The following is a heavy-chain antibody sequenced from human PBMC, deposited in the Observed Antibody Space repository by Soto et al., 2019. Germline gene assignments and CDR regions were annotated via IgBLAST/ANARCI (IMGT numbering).Heavy chain of an antibody. J-gene: IGHJ6*02. CDR2: IYYSGST. Sequence: PSETLSLTCTVSGGSISSCGYYWIWIRQHPWKGLEWVGYIYYSGSTYYNPSLKSRVTISVDTSKNQFSLKLSSVTAADTAVYYCARVPLKVRGVTTYYYYGMDVWGQGTTVTVSS. CDR3: ARVPLKVRGVTTYYYYGMDV. CDR1: GGSISSCGYY. D-gene: IGHD3-10*01. V-gene: IGHV4-31*03.